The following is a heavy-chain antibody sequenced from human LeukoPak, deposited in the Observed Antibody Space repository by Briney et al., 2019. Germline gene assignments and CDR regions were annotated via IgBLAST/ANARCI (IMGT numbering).Heavy chain of an antibody. V-gene: IGHV4-59*08. CDR2: IYYSGST. CDR1: GGSISSYY. CDR3: ARQSLRNTAMVFGY. J-gene: IGHJ4*02. D-gene: IGHD5-18*01. Sequence: SETLSLTCTVSGGSISSYYWSWIRQPPGRGLEWIGYIYYSGSTNYNPSLKSRVTISVDTSKNQFSLKLSSVTAADTAVYYCARQSLRNTAMVFGYWGQGTLVTVSS.